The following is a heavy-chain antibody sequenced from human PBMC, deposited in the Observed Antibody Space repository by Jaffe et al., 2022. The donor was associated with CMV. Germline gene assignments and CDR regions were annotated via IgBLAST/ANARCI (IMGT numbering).Heavy chain of an antibody. CDR3: ARVELLWFGESPGAGWFDP. Sequence: QVQLQESGPGLVKPSETLSLTCTVSGGSISSYYWSWIRQPAGKGLEWIGRIYTSGSTNYNPSLKSRVTMSVDTSKNQFSLKLSSVTAADTAVYYCARVELLWFGESPGAGWFDPWGQGTLVTVSS. V-gene: IGHV4-4*07. CDR1: GGSISSYY. CDR2: IYTSGST. D-gene: IGHD3-10*01. J-gene: IGHJ5*02.